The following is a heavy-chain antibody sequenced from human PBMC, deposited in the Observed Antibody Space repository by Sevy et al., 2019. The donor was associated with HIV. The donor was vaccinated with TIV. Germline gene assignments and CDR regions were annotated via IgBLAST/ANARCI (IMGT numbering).Heavy chain of an antibody. CDR2: IKQDGSVT. Sequence: GGSLRLSCAASRFSLNTYWMSWVRQAPGKGLEWVANIKQDGSVTYYVDSVKGRFTISRDNVRNFLFLQMISLRAEDTARYYCVRAVAADGSFWGQGTLVTISS. V-gene: IGHV3-7*01. CDR1: RFSLNTYW. CDR3: VRAVAADGSF. J-gene: IGHJ4*02. D-gene: IGHD6-13*01.